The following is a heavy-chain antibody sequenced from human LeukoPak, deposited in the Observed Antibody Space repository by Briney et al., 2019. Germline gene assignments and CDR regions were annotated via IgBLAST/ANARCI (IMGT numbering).Heavy chain of an antibody. Sequence: PSETLSLTCAVYGGSFSGYYWSWIRQPPGKGLEWIGEINHSGSTNYNPSLKSRVTISVDTSKNQFSLKLSSMTAADTAVYYCARGRGDGYNWNYWGQGTLVTVSS. CDR2: INHSGST. J-gene: IGHJ4*02. CDR1: GGSFSGYY. CDR3: ARGRGDGYNWNY. V-gene: IGHV4-34*01. D-gene: IGHD5-24*01.